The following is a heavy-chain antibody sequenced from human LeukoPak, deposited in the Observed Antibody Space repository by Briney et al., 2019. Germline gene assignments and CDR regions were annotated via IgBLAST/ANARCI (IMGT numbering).Heavy chain of an antibody. CDR3: ARQGVEMATITNFDY. CDR2: ITYSGST. V-gene: IGHV4-59*08. J-gene: IGHJ4*02. CDR1: GGSISGYY. Sequence: PSETLSLTCAVSGGSISGYYWSWIRQPPGKGLEWIGYITYSGSTKNNPSLKSRVTISVDTSKNQFSLKLSSVTAADTAVYYCARQGVEMATITNFDYWGQGTLVTVSS. D-gene: IGHD5-24*01.